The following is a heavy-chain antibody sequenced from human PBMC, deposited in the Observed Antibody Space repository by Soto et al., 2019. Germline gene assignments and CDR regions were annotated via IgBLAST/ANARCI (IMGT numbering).Heavy chain of an antibody. CDR2: IYYSGST. D-gene: IGHD3-10*01. Sequence: QVQLQESGPGLVKPSQTLSLTCTVSGGSISSGGYYWSWIRQHPGKGLEWIGYIYYSGSTYYNPSLMIRVTTSVATSKNQLSLKLSSVTAAATAVYYCARDRGGTSILDYWGQGTLVTVSS. CDR3: ARDRGGTSILDY. V-gene: IGHV4-31*03. CDR1: GGSISSGGYY. J-gene: IGHJ4*02.